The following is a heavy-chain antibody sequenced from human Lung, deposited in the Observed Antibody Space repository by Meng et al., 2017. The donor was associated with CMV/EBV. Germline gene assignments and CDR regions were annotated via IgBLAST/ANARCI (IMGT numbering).Heavy chain of an antibody. CDR3: ARGRGKPAAIYYYGMDV. D-gene: IGHD2-2*02. CDR1: GGSFSGYY. CDR2: INHSGST. V-gene: IGHV4-34*01. Sequence: GSLRLXCAVYGGSFSGYYWSWIRQPPGKGLEWIGEINHSGSTNYNPSLKSRVTISVDTSKNQFSLKLSSVTAADTAVYYCARGRGKPAAIYYYGMDVWGQWTTVTVSS. J-gene: IGHJ6*02.